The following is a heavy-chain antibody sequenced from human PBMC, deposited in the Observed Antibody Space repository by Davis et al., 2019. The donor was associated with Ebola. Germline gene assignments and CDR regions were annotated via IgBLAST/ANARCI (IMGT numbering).Heavy chain of an antibody. D-gene: IGHD5-18*01. J-gene: IGHJ4*02. Sequence: GESLKISCKAFGYSFKYFWIGWVRQMPGKGLEWMGSINAGDSDTRYSPSLQGQATIPADKSISTAYLQWSSLKASDTAMYYCARRGDVDTAMAPLYWGQGTLVTVSS. CDR1: GYSFKYFW. CDR2: INAGDSDT. CDR3: ARRGDVDTAMAPLY. V-gene: IGHV5-51*01.